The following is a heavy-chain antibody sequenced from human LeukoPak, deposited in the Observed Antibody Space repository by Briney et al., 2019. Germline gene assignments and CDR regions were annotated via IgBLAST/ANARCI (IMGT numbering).Heavy chain of an antibody. D-gene: IGHD5-18*01. CDR2: IYSGGST. Sequence: SGGSLRLSCAASGFTVSSNYMSWVRQAPGKGLEWVSVIYSGGSTYYADSVKGRFTISRDNSKNTLYLQMNSLRAEDTAVYYCAKDQARIQLWPNYYGMDVWGKGTTVTVSS. J-gene: IGHJ6*04. CDR3: AKDQARIQLWPNYYGMDV. V-gene: IGHV3-53*01. CDR1: GFTVSSNY.